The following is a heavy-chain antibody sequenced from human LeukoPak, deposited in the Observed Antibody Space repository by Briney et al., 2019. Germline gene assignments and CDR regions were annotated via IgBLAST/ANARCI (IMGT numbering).Heavy chain of an antibody. J-gene: IGHJ4*02. V-gene: IGHV4-30-2*01. CDR2: IYHSGST. D-gene: IGHD3-22*01. Sequence: EPSETLSLTCAVSGGSISSGGYSWSWIRQPPGKGLEWIGYIYHSGSTYYNPSLKSRVTISVDRSKNQFSLKLSSVTAADTAVYYCARVGSSGSFDYWGQGTLVTVSS. CDR1: GGSISSGGYS. CDR3: ARVGSSGSFDY.